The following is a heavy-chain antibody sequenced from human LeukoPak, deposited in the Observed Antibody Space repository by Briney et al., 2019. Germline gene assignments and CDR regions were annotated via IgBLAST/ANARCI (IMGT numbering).Heavy chain of an antibody. D-gene: IGHD2-21*01. J-gene: IGHJ4*02. CDR1: GFTFSSYA. V-gene: IGHV3-30*04. CDR3: AKAPVTTCRGAYCYPFDY. Sequence: GGSLRLSCASAGFTFSSYAMHWVRKAPGKGLEWVAVISYDGSNKYYADFVKGRFTISRDSSKNTLFLQMNRLRPEDAAVYYCAKAPVTTCRGAYCYPFDYWGQGTLVTVSS. CDR2: ISYDGSNK.